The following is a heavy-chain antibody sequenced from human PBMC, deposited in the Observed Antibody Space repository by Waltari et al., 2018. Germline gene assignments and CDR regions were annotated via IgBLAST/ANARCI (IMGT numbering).Heavy chain of an antibody. D-gene: IGHD2-15*01. V-gene: IGHV4-4*02. CDR3: ARDRGRGLYLDS. CDR1: GDSVSSPYL. Sequence: QLQLQESGPGLVKPSGTLSLTCTVSGDSVSSPYLWNWVRQSPEKGLEWIGQIHPIGRTNDNPSLESRVTVSIDMSNNQFSLKLTSATAADTAVYYCARDRGRGLYLDSWGQGTLVTVSP. CDR2: IHPIGRT. J-gene: IGHJ4*02.